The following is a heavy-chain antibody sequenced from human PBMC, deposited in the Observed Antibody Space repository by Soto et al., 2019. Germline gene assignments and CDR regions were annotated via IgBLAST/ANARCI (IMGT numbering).Heavy chain of an antibody. CDR1: GGSFSGYY. Sequence: PSETLSLSCAVYGGSFSGYYWSWIRQPPGKGLEWIGEINHSGSTNYNPSLKSRVTISVDTSKNQFSLKLSSVTAADTAVYYCARGGDWTPYWGQGTLVTVSS. CDR2: INHSGST. D-gene: IGHD2-21*02. V-gene: IGHV4-34*01. CDR3: ARGGDWTPY. J-gene: IGHJ4*02.